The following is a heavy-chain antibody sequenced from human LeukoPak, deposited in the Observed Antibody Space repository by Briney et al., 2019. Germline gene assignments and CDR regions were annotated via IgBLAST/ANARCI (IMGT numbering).Heavy chain of an antibody. CDR2: ISYDGSNK. D-gene: IGHD6-25*01. V-gene: IGHV3-30*18. CDR3: AKDQRVLGFQH. Sequence: PGRSLRLSCAASGFTFSSYGMHWVRQAPGKGLEWVAVISYDGSNKYYADSVKGRFTISRDNSKNTLYLQMNSLRAEDTAVYYCAKDQRVLGFQHWGQGTLVTVSS. CDR1: GFTFSSYG. J-gene: IGHJ1*01.